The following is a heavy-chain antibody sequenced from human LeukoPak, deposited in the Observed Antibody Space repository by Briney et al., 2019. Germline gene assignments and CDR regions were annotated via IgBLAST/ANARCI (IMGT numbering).Heavy chain of an antibody. CDR2: IQHDETEI. CDR3: ARESGATKIGQLLNY. Sequence: GGSLRLSCIPSLFTFRTSGMHWVRQAPGKGREWAGFIQHDETEIYSADSVRGRFTFSRDNFKSTVYLQMNSLRVEDSAVYYCARESGATKIGQLLNYWGQGTLVSVSS. D-gene: IGHD3-10*01. V-gene: IGHV3-30*02. J-gene: IGHJ4*02. CDR1: LFTFRTSG.